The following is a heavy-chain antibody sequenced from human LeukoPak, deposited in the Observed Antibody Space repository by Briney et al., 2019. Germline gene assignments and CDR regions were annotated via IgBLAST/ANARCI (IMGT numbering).Heavy chain of an antibody. D-gene: IGHD6-19*01. V-gene: IGHV3-23*01. J-gene: IGHJ4*02. CDR3: AKVRAGHYFDY. CDR1: GFTFSNYA. Sequence: GGSLRLSCAASGFTFSNYAMSWVLQAPGKGLEWVSSISGSSGSAYYADSVKGRFTISRDNSKNTLYLQMNSLRAEDTAVYYCAKVRAGHYFDYWGQGTLVTVSS. CDR2: ISGSSGSA.